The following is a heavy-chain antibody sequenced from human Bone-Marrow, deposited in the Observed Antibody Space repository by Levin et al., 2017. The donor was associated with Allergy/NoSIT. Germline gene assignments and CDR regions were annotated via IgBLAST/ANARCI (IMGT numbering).Heavy chain of an antibody. CDR2: IYYSGST. CDR3: ARTPTVNWYFDF. J-gene: IGHJ2*01. D-gene: IGHD4-17*01. V-gene: IGHV4-4*07. Sequence: PSETLSLTCTVSGGSIGNYFWGWLRQPAGKGPEWIGRIYYSGSTLYNPSLKSRVAMSVDTSKKQFSLELASVTAADAGMYYCARTPTVNWYFDFWGRGILVTVSS. CDR1: GGSIGNYF.